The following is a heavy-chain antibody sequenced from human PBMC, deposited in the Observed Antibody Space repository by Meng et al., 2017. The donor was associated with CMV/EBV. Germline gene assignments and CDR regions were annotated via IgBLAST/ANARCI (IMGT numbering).Heavy chain of an antibody. D-gene: IGHD3-3*01. CDR1: GFTFSSYD. J-gene: IGHJ6*02. CDR2: IGTAGDT. Sequence: GESLKISCAASGFTFSSYDMHWVRQATGKGLEWVSAIGTAGDTYYPGSVKGRFTISRENAKNSLYLQMNSLRAGDTAVYYCAKALNDFWSGYYTGLYYYYGMDVWGQGTTVTVSS. CDR3: AKALNDFWSGYYTGLYYYYGMDV. V-gene: IGHV3-13*01.